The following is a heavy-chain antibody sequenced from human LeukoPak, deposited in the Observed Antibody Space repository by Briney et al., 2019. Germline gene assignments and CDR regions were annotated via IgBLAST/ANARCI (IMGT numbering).Heavy chain of an antibody. D-gene: IGHD6-19*01. CDR1: GYTFSTYY. V-gene: IGHV1-46*01. Sequence: ASVKVSCKASGYTFSTYYMYWVRQSPGQGLEWMGAINPTGTDTIYAQTFQGRVTMTRDTSISTAYIELSSLRSEDTAMYYCARASGWRNFDSWGQGTLVTVSS. CDR3: ARASGWRNFDS. CDR2: INPTGTDT. J-gene: IGHJ4*02.